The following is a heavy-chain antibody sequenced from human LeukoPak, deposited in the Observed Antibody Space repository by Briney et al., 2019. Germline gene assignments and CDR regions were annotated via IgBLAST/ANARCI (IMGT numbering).Heavy chain of an antibody. CDR2: ISGSGGST. J-gene: IGHJ4*02. V-gene: IGHV3-23*01. D-gene: IGHD4-11*01. CDR1: GFTFSSYA. CDR3: AKDQDYSNYAEYFDY. Sequence: GGSLRLSCAASGFTFSSYAMSWVRQAPGKGLEWVSAISGSGGSTYYADSVKGRFTISRDNSKNTLYLQMNSLRAEDTAVYYCAKDQDYSNYAEYFDYWGQGTLVTVSS.